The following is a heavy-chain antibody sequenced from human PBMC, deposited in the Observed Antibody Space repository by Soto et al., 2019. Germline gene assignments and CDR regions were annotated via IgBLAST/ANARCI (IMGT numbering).Heavy chain of an antibody. D-gene: IGHD3-3*01. CDR2: IWYDGSNK. CDR3: ARDKWVRFLEWLTQALYYGMDV. CDR1: GFTFSSYG. V-gene: IGHV3-33*01. J-gene: IGHJ6*02. Sequence: PGGSLRLSCAASGFTFSSYGMHWVRQAPGKGLEWVAVIWYDGSNKYYADSVKGRFTISRDNSKNTLYLQMNSLRAEDTAVYYCARDKWVRFLEWLTQALYYGMDVWGQGTTVTVS.